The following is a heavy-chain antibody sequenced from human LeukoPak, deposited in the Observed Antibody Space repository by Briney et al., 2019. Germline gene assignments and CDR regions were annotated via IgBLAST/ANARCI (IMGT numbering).Heavy chain of an antibody. J-gene: IGHJ4*02. Sequence: PGGPLRLFCAASGYIFSEYYTSWTRQAPGEGLEWVSYIRSSGSTIYYADSVKGRFTISRDNAKNSLYLQMNSLRAEDTAVYYCARDATRDYYDSSGYSDYWGQGTLVTVSS. CDR1: GYIFSEYY. CDR2: IRSSGSTI. D-gene: IGHD3-22*01. CDR3: ARDATRDYYDSSGYSDY. V-gene: IGHV3-11*01.